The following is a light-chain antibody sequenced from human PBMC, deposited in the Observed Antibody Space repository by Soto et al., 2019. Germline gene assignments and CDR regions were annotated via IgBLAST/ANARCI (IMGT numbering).Light chain of an antibody. CDR3: AAWDDGLRPVV. Sequence: QSVLTQPPSMSGSPGQRVTISCSGTTSNVGGNTVTWYQQLPGAAPKLLIYADNHRPSRVADRFSGSKSGTSASLAITGLLAEDEADYYCAAWDDGLRPVVFGGGTKLTVL. J-gene: IGLJ2*01. V-gene: IGLV1-44*01. CDR1: TSNVGGNT. CDR2: ADN.